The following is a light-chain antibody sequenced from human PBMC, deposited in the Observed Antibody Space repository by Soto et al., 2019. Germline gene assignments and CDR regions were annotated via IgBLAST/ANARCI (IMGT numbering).Light chain of an antibody. CDR3: QQYYTSPYT. Sequence: DIVMTQSPDSLAVSLGERATINCKSSQSILYSSNNENSLAWYQQSPGQPPQLLIYWASTRESGVPDRFSGSGSGTDFTLTISSLQAEDVAVYYCQQYYTSPYTFGQGTKLEIK. V-gene: IGKV4-1*01. CDR2: WAS. J-gene: IGKJ2*01. CDR1: QSILYSSNNENS.